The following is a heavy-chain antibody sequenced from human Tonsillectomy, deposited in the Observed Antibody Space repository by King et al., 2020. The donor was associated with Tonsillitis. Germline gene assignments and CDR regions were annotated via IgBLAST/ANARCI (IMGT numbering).Heavy chain of an antibody. D-gene: IGHD1-26*01. Sequence: VQMVESGGGVVQPGRALRLSCAASGFTFRSYGLHCVRQAPGKGLEVGAVISYDGSNKYYADSVKGRFNISRDNSKNTLYLQMNSLRAEDTAVYYCARVGATDRGDYWGQGTLVTVSS. CDR1: GFTFRSYG. V-gene: IGHV3-30*03. CDR2: ISYDGSNK. J-gene: IGHJ4*02. CDR3: ARVGATDRGDY.